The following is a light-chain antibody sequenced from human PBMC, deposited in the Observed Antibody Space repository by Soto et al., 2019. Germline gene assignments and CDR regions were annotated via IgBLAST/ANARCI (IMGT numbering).Light chain of an antibody. J-gene: IGKJ1*01. CDR1: QGISTE. CDR3: LQYSNYPRT. Sequence: ATLMTQSPSSLSASVGDRVTIACRASQGISTELAWYQQKRGEAPKLLIYAASALQSGVPSRFSGSGSGTDFPLTISNLRPEDCATYYCLQYSNYPRTFGQRTKVEMK. V-gene: IGKV1-6*01. CDR2: AAS.